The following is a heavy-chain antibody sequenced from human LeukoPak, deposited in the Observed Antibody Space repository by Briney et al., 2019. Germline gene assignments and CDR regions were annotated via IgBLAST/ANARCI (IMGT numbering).Heavy chain of an antibody. CDR3: ARGYGYTFDY. D-gene: IGHD5-24*01. V-gene: IGHV3-48*01. Sequence: GGSLRLSCAASGFTFNDAWMNWVRQAPGKGLEWVSYISSSGGTIYYADSVKGRFTISRNNAKNSLYLQMDSLRAEDTAVYYCARGYGYTFDYWGQGTLVTVSS. CDR1: GFTFNDAW. CDR2: ISSSGGTI. J-gene: IGHJ4*02.